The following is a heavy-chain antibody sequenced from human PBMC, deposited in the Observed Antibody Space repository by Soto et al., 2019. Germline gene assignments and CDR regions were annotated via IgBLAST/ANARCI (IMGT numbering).Heavy chain of an antibody. CDR1: GFTFDDYA. J-gene: IGHJ5*02. CDR3: AKGSYGSGIRVGWFDP. V-gene: IGHV3-9*01. Sequence: PGGSLRLSCAASGFTFDDYAMHWVRQAPGKGLEWVSGISWNSGSIGYADSVKGRFTISRDNAKNSLYLQMNSLRAEDTALYYCAKGSYGSGIRVGWFDPWGQGTLVTVSS. D-gene: IGHD3-10*01. CDR2: ISWNSGSI.